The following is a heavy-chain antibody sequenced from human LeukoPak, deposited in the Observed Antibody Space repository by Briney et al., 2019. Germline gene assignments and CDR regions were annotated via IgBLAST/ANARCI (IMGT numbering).Heavy chain of an antibody. CDR2: VNPKNGDT. J-gene: IGHJ3*02. V-gene: IGHV1-8*03. Sequence: ASVKVSCRASGYTFTTYDISWVRQATEQGLEWLGRVNPKNGDTGYAPNFQGRVTISRDTSINTAYMELSSLTSDDTAVYYCVRYCFTTDCPYDTFDIWGQGTMVTVSS. CDR1: GYTFTTYD. D-gene: IGHD3-22*01. CDR3: VRYCFTTDCPYDTFDI.